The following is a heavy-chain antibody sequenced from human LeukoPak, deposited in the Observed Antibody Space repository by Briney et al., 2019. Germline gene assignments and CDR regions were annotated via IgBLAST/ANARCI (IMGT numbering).Heavy chain of an antibody. J-gene: IGHJ5*02. CDR3: ARDGGSSGWYSEWFDP. CDR2: INGDGSEK. CDR1: GFTFSKYW. D-gene: IGHD6-19*01. Sequence: GGSLRLSCIASGFTFSKYWMTWVRQTPGKGLEWLAQINGDGSEKYFVDSVEGRFTISRDNPKNSLYLQMNSLRAEDTAVYYCARDGGSSGWYSEWFDPWGQGTLVTVSS. V-gene: IGHV3-7*01.